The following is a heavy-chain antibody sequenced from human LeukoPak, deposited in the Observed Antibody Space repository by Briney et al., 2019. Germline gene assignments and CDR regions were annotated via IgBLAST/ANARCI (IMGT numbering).Heavy chain of an antibody. V-gene: IGHV3-33*01. CDR1: GFTFSSYG. CDR3: ARDLESFDI. J-gene: IGHJ3*02. Sequence: GGSLRLSCAACGFTFSSYGMHWVRQAPGKGLEWVAVIWYDGSNKYYADSVKGRFTISRDNTKNTLYLQMNSLRAEDTAVYYCARDLESFDIWGQGTMVTVSS. CDR2: IWYDGSNK.